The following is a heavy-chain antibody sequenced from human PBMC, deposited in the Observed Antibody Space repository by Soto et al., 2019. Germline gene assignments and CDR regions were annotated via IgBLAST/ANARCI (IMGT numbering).Heavy chain of an antibody. CDR2: ISSDGSVI. V-gene: IGHV3-11*01. Sequence: XASLRLSVAASGFTFSDYFMTWIRQAPGKGLEWVSYISSDGSVIYYTDSLEGRFTISRDNAKNSLYLQMNSLTAEDSAVYYCARSSATVNGWWGYGLDVWGQGTTVTVSS. J-gene: IGHJ6*02. D-gene: IGHD6-25*01. CDR3: ARSSATVNGWWGYGLDV. CDR1: GFTFSDYF.